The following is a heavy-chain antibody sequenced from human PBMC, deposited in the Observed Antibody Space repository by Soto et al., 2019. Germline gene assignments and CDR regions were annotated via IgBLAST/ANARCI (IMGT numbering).Heavy chain of an antibody. CDR1: GGSINSSYW. D-gene: IGHD6-13*01. CDR2: ISHGGST. V-gene: IGHV4-4*02. Sequence: QVQLQESGPGLVKPSETLSLTCVVSGGSINSSYWWNWGRQPPGKGLEWIGEISHGGSTNFNPSLKNRATISVDKSKNPSSLKLDSVTAADTAVYYCAREVRGIQVFDYGGQGTLVTVSS. CDR3: AREVRGIQVFDY. J-gene: IGHJ4*02.